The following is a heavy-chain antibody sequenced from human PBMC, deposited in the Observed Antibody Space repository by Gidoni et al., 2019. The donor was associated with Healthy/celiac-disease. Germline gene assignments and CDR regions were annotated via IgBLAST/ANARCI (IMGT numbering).Heavy chain of an antibody. CDR2: IYYSGST. J-gene: IGHJ3*02. CDR1: GGSLRSSSYD. D-gene: IGHD1-26*01. CDR3: ARLIVGAIDAFDI. V-gene: IGHV4-39*01. Sequence: QLQLQESGPGLVTPSEPLSLTSTVSGGSLRSSSYDWGWIRQPPGKGLEWIGSIYYSGSTYYNPSLKSRVTISVDTSKNQFSLKLSSVTAADTAVYYCARLIVGAIDAFDIWGQGTMVTVSS.